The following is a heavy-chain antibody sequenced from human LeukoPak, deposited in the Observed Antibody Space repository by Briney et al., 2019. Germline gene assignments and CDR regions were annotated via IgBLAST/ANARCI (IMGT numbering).Heavy chain of an antibody. CDR3: AKDISPSLITMVRGVIPGGFDY. CDR1: GFTLSSYA. CDR2: ISGSGGST. D-gene: IGHD3-10*01. Sequence: GGSLRLSCAASGFTLSSYAMSWVRQAPGKGPEWVSAISGSGGSTYYADSVKGRFTISRDNSKNTLYLQMNSLRAEDTAVYYCAKDISPSLITMVRGVIPGGFDYWGQGTLVTVSS. V-gene: IGHV3-23*01. J-gene: IGHJ4*02.